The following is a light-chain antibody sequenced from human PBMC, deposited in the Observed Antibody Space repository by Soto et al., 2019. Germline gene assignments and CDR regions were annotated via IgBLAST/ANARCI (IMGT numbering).Light chain of an antibody. CDR3: QQYDNLPSIT. CDR2: DAS. CDR1: QDISNY. J-gene: IGKJ5*01. V-gene: IGKV1-33*01. Sequence: DIQMTQSPSSLSASVGDRVTMTCQASQDISNYLNWYQQKPGKAPKLLIYDASNLETGVPSRFSGSRSGIDFTFTISNLQPEDIATYYCQQYDNLPSITFGQGTRLEIK.